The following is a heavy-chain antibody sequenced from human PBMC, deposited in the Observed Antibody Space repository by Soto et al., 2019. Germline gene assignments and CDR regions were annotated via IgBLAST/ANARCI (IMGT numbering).Heavy chain of an antibody. CDR2: ISGSGGST. Sequence: GGSLRLSCAASGFTFSSYAMSWVRQAPGKGLEWVSAISGSGGSTYYADSVKGRFTISRDNSKNTLYLQMNSLRAEDTAVYYCAKVGKGGDSYGYYYYYGMDVWGQGTTVTVSS. J-gene: IGHJ6*02. CDR1: GFTFSSYA. D-gene: IGHD5-18*01. CDR3: AKVGKGGDSYGYYYYYGMDV. V-gene: IGHV3-23*01.